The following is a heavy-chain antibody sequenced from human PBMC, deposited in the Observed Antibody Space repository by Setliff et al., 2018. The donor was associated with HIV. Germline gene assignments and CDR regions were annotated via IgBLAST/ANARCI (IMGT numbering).Heavy chain of an antibody. V-gene: IGHV4-38-2*01. Sequence: SETLSLTCAVSGYSISTAYYWAWIRQPPGKGLEWIGGVHHSGSTHYNPSLRSRVTISPQTSKNQFSLELTSVTAADTAVYYCARQGERDYGQQDAFDIWGQGTMVTVSS. CDR1: GYSISTAYY. CDR2: VHHSGST. D-gene: IGHD4-17*01. J-gene: IGHJ3*02. CDR3: ARQGERDYGQQDAFDI.